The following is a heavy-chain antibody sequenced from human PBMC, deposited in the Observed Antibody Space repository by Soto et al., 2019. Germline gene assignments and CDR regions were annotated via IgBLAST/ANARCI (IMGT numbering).Heavy chain of an antibody. Sequence: GGSLRLSCAASGFTFSSYWMHWVRQAPGKGLVWVSRINSDGRSTSYAGSVKGRFAISRANAKNTLYLQMNSLRAEETAVYYCARDPSYYDFWSGYYTPDYYGMDVWGQGTTVTVSS. D-gene: IGHD3-3*01. CDR2: INSDGRST. CDR1: GFTFSSYW. J-gene: IGHJ6*02. V-gene: IGHV3-74*01. CDR3: ARDPSYYDFWSGYYTPDYYGMDV.